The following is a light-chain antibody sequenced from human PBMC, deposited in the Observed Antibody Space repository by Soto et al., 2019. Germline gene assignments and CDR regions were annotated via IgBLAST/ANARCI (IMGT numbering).Light chain of an antibody. CDR3: QQYGSSPRT. CDR2: GAS. V-gene: IGKV3-20*01. Sequence: EIVLTQSTGTLSLSPGERATLSCRASQSISNSYLAWYQQKPGQTPRLLIYGASSRATGIPDRFSGSGSVTDFTLTISRLEPEDFAVYFCQQYGSSPRTFGQGTIVDVK. CDR1: QSISNSY. J-gene: IGKJ1*01.